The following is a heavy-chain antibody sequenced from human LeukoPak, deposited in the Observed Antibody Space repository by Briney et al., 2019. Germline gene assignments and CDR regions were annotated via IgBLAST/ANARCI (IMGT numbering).Heavy chain of an antibody. CDR2: INSDGSST. Sequence: GGSLRLSCAASGFTFSSYWMHWVRQAPGKGLVWVSRINSDGSSTSYADSVKGRFTISRDNSKDSLYLQMNSLRVDDTAVYYRARNLRYFDWTGESDAFDIWGQGTMVTVSS. V-gene: IGHV3-74*01. D-gene: IGHD3-9*01. CDR1: GFTFSSYW. CDR3: ARNLRYFDWTGESDAFDI. J-gene: IGHJ3*02.